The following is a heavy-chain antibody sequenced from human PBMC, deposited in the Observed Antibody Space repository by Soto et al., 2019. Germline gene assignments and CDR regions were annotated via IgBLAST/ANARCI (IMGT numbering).Heavy chain of an antibody. D-gene: IGHD3-22*01. J-gene: IGHJ4*02. CDR1: GASISVYY. Sequence: QVQLKESGPGLVKPSETLSLTCAVSGASISVYYWNCIRQSPGKGLEWIGYIHSSGTTNYNPSLKSRVTISLDTSKNQFSVRLSSVTAADTAVYYCARLYYYETRRYFDYWGQGALVTVSS. V-gene: IGHV4-59*01. CDR2: IHSSGTT. CDR3: ARLYYYETRRYFDY.